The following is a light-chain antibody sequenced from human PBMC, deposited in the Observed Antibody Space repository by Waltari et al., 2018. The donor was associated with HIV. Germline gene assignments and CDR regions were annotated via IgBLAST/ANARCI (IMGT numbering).Light chain of an antibody. J-gene: IGLJ3*02. Sequence: QSALTQPASVSGSPGQSITIPCTGSSNDVGGYNYVPWYQQHPGKAPRSLIYDVSTRPSGVSDRFSGSKSGDTASLTISGLQPEDEADYYCESYTSTSVWVFGGGTRLTVL. CDR2: DVS. CDR3: ESYTSTSVWV. V-gene: IGLV2-14*03. CDR1: SNDVGGYNY.